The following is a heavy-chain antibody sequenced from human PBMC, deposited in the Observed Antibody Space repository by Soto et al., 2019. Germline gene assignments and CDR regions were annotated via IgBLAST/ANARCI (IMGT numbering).Heavy chain of an antibody. Sequence: GASVKVYCRASGYTFTSYAMHWVRQAPGQRLEWMGWINAGNGNTKYSQKFQGRVTITRDTSASTAYMELSSLRSEDTAVYYCARDFSSGWSDYFDYWGQGTLVTVSS. J-gene: IGHJ4*02. D-gene: IGHD6-19*01. CDR2: INAGNGNT. V-gene: IGHV1-3*01. CDR1: GYTFTSYA. CDR3: ARDFSSGWSDYFDY.